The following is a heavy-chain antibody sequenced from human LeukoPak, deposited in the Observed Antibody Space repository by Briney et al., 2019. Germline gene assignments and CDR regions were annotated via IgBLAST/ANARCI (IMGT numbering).Heavy chain of an antibody. Sequence: GGSLRLSCAASGFTFSIYWMSWVRQTPGKGLEWVASMKGDGSVKHFLDSVEGRFTISRDNAKNSLYLQMNSLRAEDTAAYYCARLHSAVYYGDAFDIWGQGTMVTVSS. J-gene: IGHJ3*02. V-gene: IGHV3-7*03. CDR2: MKGDGSVK. D-gene: IGHD3-10*01. CDR1: GFTFSIYW. CDR3: ARLHSAVYYGDAFDI.